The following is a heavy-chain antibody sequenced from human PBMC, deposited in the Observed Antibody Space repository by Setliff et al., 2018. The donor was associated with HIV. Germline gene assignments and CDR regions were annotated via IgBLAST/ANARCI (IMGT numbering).Heavy chain of an antibody. D-gene: IGHD3-9*01. CDR1: GFTFRNYD. CDR2: IGTVGDT. CDR3: AIGLLTGEIDY. J-gene: IGHJ4*02. Sequence: PGGSLRLSCAVSGFTFRNYDMHWVRQAPGKGLEWVSGIGTVGDTYYPDSVKGRFTISREDAKDSLYLQMNSLRAGDTAVYYCAIGLLTGEIDYWGQGTLVTVSS. V-gene: IGHV3-13*01.